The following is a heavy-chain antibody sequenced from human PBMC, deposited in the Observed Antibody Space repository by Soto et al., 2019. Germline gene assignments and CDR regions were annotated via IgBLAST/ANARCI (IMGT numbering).Heavy chain of an antibody. Sequence: ASVKVSCKASGYTFTSYDINWVRQATGQGLEWMGWMNPNSGNTGYAQKFQGRVTMTRNTSISTAYMEMSRLRSANTAAYYCATEYSRSSDAFDIWGKGKMVTVSS. V-gene: IGHV1-8*02. CDR1: GYTFTSYD. CDR2: MNPNSGNT. J-gene: IGHJ3*02. CDR3: ATEYSRSSDAFDI. D-gene: IGHD6-6*01.